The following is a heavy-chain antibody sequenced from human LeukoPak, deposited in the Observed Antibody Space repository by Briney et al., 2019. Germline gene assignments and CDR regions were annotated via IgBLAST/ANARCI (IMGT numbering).Heavy chain of an antibody. CDR1: GFTFSSSA. Sequence: QPGGSLRLSCAASGFTFSSSAMSWVRQAPGKGLEWVSAISGSGGDTYYADSVKGRFTISRDNSKNTLYLQMKSLRAEDTAVYYCAKEGSGSYYLPYSSFDYWGQGTLVTVSS. J-gene: IGHJ4*02. CDR2: ISGSGGDT. D-gene: IGHD3-10*01. CDR3: AKEGSGSYYLPYSSFDY. V-gene: IGHV3-23*01.